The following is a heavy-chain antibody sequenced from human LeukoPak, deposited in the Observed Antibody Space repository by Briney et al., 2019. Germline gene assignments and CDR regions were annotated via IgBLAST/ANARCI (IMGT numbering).Heavy chain of an antibody. D-gene: IGHD6-19*01. CDR3: ARVGGWPLDAFDI. Sequence: GGSLRLSCAAPGFTFSSYWISWVRQAPGKGLEWVANIKQDGSEKYYVDSVKGRFTISRDNAKNSLYLQMNSLRAEDTAVYYCARVGGWPLDAFDIWGQGTMVTVSS. J-gene: IGHJ3*02. CDR1: GFTFSSYW. V-gene: IGHV3-7*01. CDR2: IKQDGSEK.